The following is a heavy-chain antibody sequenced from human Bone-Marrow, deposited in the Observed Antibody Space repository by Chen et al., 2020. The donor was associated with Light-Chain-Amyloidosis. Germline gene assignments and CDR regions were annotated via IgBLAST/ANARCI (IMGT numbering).Heavy chain of an antibody. V-gene: IGHV4-39*01. CDR3: ARHNYGYSPPYYFDY. J-gene: IGHJ4*02. Sequence: QVQLQESGPGLVKPSETLSLTCDVSGGSMSSSRYYWGWIRQAPVQGLEWIAIFSYGETTYYNPSLKSRVTISVDTSKNQFSLKLSSVTAADTAVYYCARHNYGYSPPYYFDYWGQGTLVTVSS. CDR1: GGSMSSSRYY. CDR2: FSYGETT. D-gene: IGHD5-18*01.